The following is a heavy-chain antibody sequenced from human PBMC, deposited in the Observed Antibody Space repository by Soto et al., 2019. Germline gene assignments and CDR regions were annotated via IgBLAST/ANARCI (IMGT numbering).Heavy chain of an antibody. D-gene: IGHD3-16*02. CDR1: GGTFSSYA. J-gene: IGHJ4*02. CDR3: ARGYYDYVWGSYRYSLDY. CDR2: IIPIFGTA. Sequence: SVKVSCKASGGTFSSYAISWVRQAPGQGLEWMGGIIPIFGTANYAQKFQGRVTITADKSTSTAYMELSSLRSEDTAVYYCARGYYDYVWGSYRYSLDYWGQGTLVTVSS. V-gene: IGHV1-69*06.